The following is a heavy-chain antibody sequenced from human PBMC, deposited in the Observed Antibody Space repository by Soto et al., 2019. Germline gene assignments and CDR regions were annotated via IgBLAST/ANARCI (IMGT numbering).Heavy chain of an antibody. D-gene: IGHD3-3*01. CDR2: IIPIFGTA. CDR1: GGTFSSYA. J-gene: IGHJ5*02. V-gene: IGHV1-69*13. CDR3: ASHYDFWSGYSSNWFDP. Sequence: SVKVSCKASGGTFSSYAISWVRQAPGQGLEWMGGIIPIFGTANYAQKFQGRVTITADESTSTAYMELSSLRSEDTAVYYCASHYDFWSGYSSNWFDPWGQGTLVTVSS.